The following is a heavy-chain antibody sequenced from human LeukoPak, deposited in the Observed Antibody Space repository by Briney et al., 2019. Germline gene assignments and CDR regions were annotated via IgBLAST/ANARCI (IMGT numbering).Heavy chain of an antibody. CDR3: AKNGDRGAYCSGCTCYPYYYYYMDV. CDR1: GFTFSSYA. V-gene: IGHV3-23*01. D-gene: IGHD2-15*01. Sequence: GGSLRLSCAASGFTFSSYAMSWVRQAPGKGLEWVSAISGSGGSTYYADSVKGRFTISRDNSKNTLYLQMNSLRAEDTAIYYCAKNGDRGAYCSGCTCYPYYYYYMDVWGKGTTVTISS. CDR2: ISGSGGST. J-gene: IGHJ6*03.